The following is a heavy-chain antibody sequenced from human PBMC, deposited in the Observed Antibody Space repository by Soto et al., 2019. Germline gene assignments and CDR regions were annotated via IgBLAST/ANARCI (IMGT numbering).Heavy chain of an antibody. CDR3: ARVSDYDFWSGGFDY. CDR1: GGSISRGGYY. CDR2: IYYSGST. Sequence: SETLSLTCTVSGGSISRGGYYWIWIRQHPGKGLEWIGYIYYSGSTYYNPSLKSRVTISVDTSKNQFSLKLSSVTAADTAVYYCARVSDYDFWSGGFDYWGQGTLVTVSS. D-gene: IGHD3-3*01. J-gene: IGHJ4*02. V-gene: IGHV4-31*03.